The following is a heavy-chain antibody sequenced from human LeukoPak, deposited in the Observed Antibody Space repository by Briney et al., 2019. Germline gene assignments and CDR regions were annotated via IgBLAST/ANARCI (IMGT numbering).Heavy chain of an antibody. Sequence: PGGSLRLSCAASGFTFSTYSLNWVRQAPGKGLEWVSSISSSGDYKYYADSLKGRFTISRDNAKNSLYLQMNSLRAEDTAVYYCARVRESSSWYLDPWGQGTLVTVSS. J-gene: IGHJ5*02. V-gene: IGHV3-21*01. CDR2: ISSSGDYK. D-gene: IGHD6-13*01. CDR3: ARVRESSSWYLDP. CDR1: GFTFSTYS.